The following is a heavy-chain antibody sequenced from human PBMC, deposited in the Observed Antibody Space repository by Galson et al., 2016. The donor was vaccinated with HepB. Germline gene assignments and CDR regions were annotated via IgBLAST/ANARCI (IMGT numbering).Heavy chain of an antibody. CDR3: AKGVALWSSSGWGERYFQH. D-gene: IGHD6-19*01. CDR2: INWNGDST. Sequence: SLRLSCAASGLTFEDFSMHWVRQVPGKGLEWVSCINWNGDSTYYADSVKGRFTISRDNKKNSLYLQMNSLRTEDTALYYCAKGVALWSSSGWGERYFQHWGQGTLVTVSS. CDR1: GLTFEDFS. J-gene: IGHJ1*01. V-gene: IGHV3-43*01.